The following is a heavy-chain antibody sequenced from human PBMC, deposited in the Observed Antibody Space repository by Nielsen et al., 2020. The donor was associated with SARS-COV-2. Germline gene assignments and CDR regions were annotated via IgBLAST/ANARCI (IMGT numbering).Heavy chain of an antibody. J-gene: IGHJ4*02. Sequence: SVKVSCKASGGTFSSYAISWVRQAPGQGLEWMGRIIPILGIVNYAQKFQGRVTITADKSTSTAYMELSSLRSEDTAVYYCARDGDYDILTGYLDYWGQGTLVTVSS. CDR1: GGTFSSYA. D-gene: IGHD3-9*01. V-gene: IGHV1-69*04. CDR2: IIPILGIV. CDR3: ARDGDYDILTGYLDY.